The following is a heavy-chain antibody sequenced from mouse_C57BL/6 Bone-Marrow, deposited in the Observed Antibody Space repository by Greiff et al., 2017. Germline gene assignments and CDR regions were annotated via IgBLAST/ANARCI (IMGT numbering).Heavy chain of an antibody. V-gene: IGHV2-2*01. J-gene: IGHJ1*03. CDR1: GFSLTSYG. D-gene: IGHD1-1*01. Sequence: QVQLQQSGPGLVQPSQSLSITCTVSGFSLTSYGVHWVRQSPGKGLEWLGVIWSGGSTDYKAAFISRLSISKDNSMSQVFFKMNILQAADTAIYYGAKKSRPHLLPLVFEVWGTGTTVTVSS. CDR2: IWSGGST. CDR3: AKKSRPHLLPLVFEV.